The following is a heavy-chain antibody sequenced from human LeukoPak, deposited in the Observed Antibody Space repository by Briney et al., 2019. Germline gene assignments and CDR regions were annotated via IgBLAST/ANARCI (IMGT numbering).Heavy chain of an antibody. J-gene: IGHJ4*02. Sequence: SQTLSLTCTVSGGSISSGGYYWSWIRQHPGKGLEWIGYIYYSGSTYYNPSLKSRVTISVDTSKNQFSLKLSSVTAADTAVYYCARGGGPSWYQLPWNYWGQGTLVSVSS. D-gene: IGHD2-2*01. CDR2: IYYSGST. CDR1: GGSISSGGYY. CDR3: ARGGGPSWYQLPWNY. V-gene: IGHV4-31*03.